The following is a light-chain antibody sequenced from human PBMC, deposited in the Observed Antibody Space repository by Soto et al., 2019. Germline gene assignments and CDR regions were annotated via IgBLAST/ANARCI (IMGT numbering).Light chain of an antibody. V-gene: IGLV1-40*01. CDR3: QSYDSSLSGSGV. CDR2: GSS. CDR1: SSNIGAGYD. Sequence: QSVLTQRPSVSGAPGQRDTISCTGSSSNIGAGYDVHWYQQLPGTAPKLLIYGSSNRPSGVPDRFSGSKSGTSASLAITGLQAEDEADYYCQSYDSSLSGSGVFGTGTKVTVL. J-gene: IGLJ1*01.